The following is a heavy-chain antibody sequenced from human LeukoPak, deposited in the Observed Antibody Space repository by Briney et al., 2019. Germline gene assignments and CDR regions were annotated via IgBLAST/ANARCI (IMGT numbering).Heavy chain of an antibody. D-gene: IGHD3-22*01. CDR3: ARSNYDSSGYWGGDAFDI. V-gene: IGHV1-2*02. CDR2: INPNSGGT. Sequence: ASVTVSCKASGYTFTSYAMHWVRQAPGQGLEWMGWINPNSGGTNYAQKFQGRVTMTRDTSISTAYMELSRLRSDDTAVYYCARSNYDSSGYWGGDAFDIWGQGTMVTVSS. CDR1: GYTFTSYA. J-gene: IGHJ3*02.